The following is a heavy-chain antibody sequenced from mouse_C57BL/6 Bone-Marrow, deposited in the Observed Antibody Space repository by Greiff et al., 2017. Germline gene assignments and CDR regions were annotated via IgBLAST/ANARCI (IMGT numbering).Heavy chain of an antibody. CDR2: INPYNGGT. V-gene: IGHV1-19*01. Sequence: EVQLQQSGPVLVKPGASVKMSCKASGYTFTDYYMNWVKQSHGKSLEWIGVINPYNGGTSYNQKFKGKATLTVDKSSSTAYMELNSLTSEDSAVYYCARDTVVGEFAYWGQGTLGTVSA. J-gene: IGHJ3*01. CDR3: ARDTVVGEFAY. D-gene: IGHD1-1*01. CDR1: GYTFTDYY.